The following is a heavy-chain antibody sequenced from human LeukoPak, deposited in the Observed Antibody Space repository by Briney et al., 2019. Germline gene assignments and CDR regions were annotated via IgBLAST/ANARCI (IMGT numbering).Heavy chain of an antibody. V-gene: IGHV4-61*02. J-gene: IGHJ3*02. CDR3: TRDGMRGSGGDAFDI. CDR2: FTTAGTT. Sequence: SQALSLTCTVSGGSISSGSYYWSWIRQPAGRGLEWIGRFTTAGTTNYNPSLKSRVTISVDRSKNQFSLRLNSVTAADTAVYYCTRDGMRGSGGDAFDIWGQGTMVTVSS. D-gene: IGHD3-10*01. CDR1: GGSISSGSYY.